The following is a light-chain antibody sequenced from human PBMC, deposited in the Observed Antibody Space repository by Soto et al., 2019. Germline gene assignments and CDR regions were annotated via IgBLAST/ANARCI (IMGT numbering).Light chain of an antibody. Sequence: EIVLTQSPGTLSLSPGERATLSCRASQSVSGSYLAWYQQKPGQAPRLLIYAASSRATGIPDRFSGSGSETDFTLTVSRLEPEDFAVYYCQQYGNSPAITFGQGRRLDIK. CDR3: QQYGNSPAIT. CDR1: QSVSGSY. V-gene: IGKV3-20*01. J-gene: IGKJ5*01. CDR2: AAS.